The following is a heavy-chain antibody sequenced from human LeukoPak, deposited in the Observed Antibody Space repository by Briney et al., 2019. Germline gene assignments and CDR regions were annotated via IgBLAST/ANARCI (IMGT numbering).Heavy chain of an antibody. V-gene: IGHV3-23*01. CDR2: ISGSGGST. CDR1: GFTFSSYA. Sequence: GGSLRLSCAASGFTFSSYAMSWVRQAPGKGLEWVSAISGSGGSTYYADSVRGRFTISRDNSKDTLYLQMNSLGAEDTAIYYCAKGITWIQLWLADYWGQGTLVTVSS. CDR3: AKGITWIQLWLADY. J-gene: IGHJ4*02. D-gene: IGHD5-18*01.